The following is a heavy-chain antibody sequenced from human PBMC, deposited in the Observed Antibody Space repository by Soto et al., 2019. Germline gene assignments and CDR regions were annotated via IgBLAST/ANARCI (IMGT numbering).Heavy chain of an antibody. Sequence: SVKVSCKASGCTFTSYYMSWVRQAPGQGLEWMGIINPSGGSTSYAQKFQGRVTMTRDTSTSTVYMELSSLRSEDTAVYYCARVRRSSGYYYGYWGQGSPVTVSS. D-gene: IGHD3-22*01. V-gene: IGHV1-46*01. CDR2: INPSGGST. CDR1: GCTFTSYY. J-gene: IGHJ4*02. CDR3: ARVRRSSGYYYGY.